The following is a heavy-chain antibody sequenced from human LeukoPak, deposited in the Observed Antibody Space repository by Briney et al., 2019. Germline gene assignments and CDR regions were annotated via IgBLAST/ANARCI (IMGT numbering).Heavy chain of an antibody. D-gene: IGHD3-22*01. CDR3: ARDLYYYDSSGLDY. CDR1: GFTFSSYS. CDR2: ISSSSSYI. Sequence: GGSLRLSCAASGFTFSSYSMNWVRQAPGKGLEWVSSISSSSSYIYYTDSVKGRFTISRDNAKNSLYLQMNSLRAEDTAVYYCARDLYYYDSSGLDYWGQGTLVTVSS. V-gene: IGHV3-21*01. J-gene: IGHJ4*02.